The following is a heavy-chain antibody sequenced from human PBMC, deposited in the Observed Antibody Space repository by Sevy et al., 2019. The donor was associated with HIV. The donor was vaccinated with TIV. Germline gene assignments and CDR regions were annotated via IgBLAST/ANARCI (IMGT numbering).Heavy chain of an antibody. V-gene: IGHV4-4*07. Sequence: SETLSRTCTVSGGSISTYYWSWVRQPAGKGLEWIGRIYTSGYTNYNPSLNSRVTMSIDTSKNQFSLKLSSVTAADTALYYCARTVAPAIRGAFDIWGQGTMVTVSS. CDR1: GGSISTYY. CDR2: IYTSGYT. D-gene: IGHD2-21*02. CDR3: ARTVAPAIRGAFDI. J-gene: IGHJ3*02.